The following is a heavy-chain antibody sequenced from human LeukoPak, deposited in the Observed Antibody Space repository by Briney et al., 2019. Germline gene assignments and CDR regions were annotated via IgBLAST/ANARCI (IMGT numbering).Heavy chain of an antibody. Sequence: PSETLSLTCTVSGGPISSSSYYWGWIRQPPGKGLEWIGEINHSGSTNYNPSLKSRVTISVDTSKNQFSLKLSSVTAADTAVYYCARVHPRGSGWYRRYFQHWGQGTLVTVSS. CDR1: GGPISSSSYY. J-gene: IGHJ1*01. V-gene: IGHV4-39*07. CDR3: ARVHPRGSGWYRRYFQH. D-gene: IGHD6-19*01. CDR2: INHSGST.